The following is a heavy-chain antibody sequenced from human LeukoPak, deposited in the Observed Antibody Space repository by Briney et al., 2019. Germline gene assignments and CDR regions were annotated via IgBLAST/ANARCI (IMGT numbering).Heavy chain of an antibody. CDR3: ARDKTFEVVNFFDS. V-gene: IGHV4-39*07. J-gene: IGHJ4*02. CDR1: GGSISSGNYY. D-gene: IGHD3-3*01. CDR2: IYYSGST. Sequence: SETLSLTCTVSGGSISSGNYYWGWIRQPPGEGLEWIGSIYYSGSTYYNPSLKSRITVSLDTSKNQFSLKLSSVTAADTAVYYCARDKTFEVVNFFDSWGQGTLVTVSS.